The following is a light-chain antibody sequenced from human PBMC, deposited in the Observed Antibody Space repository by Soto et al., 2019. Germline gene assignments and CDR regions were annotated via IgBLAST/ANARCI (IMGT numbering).Light chain of an antibody. CDR2: GAS. CDR3: LQYNNWPHT. J-gene: IGKJ2*01. V-gene: IGKV3-15*01. Sequence: EIVMTQSPATLSVSPGERATLSCRASQSVSSNLAWYQQKPGQAPRLLIYGASTRATGIPARFSGSGSGTEFTLTISSLQSEDFAVYYCLQYNNWPHTFGQGTKVDIK. CDR1: QSVSSN.